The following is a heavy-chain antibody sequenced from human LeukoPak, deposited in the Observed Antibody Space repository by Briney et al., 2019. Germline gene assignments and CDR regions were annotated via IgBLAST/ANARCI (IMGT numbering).Heavy chain of an antibody. CDR3: AKDSDYGDYGSCFDY. J-gene: IGHJ4*02. Sequence: GGSLRLSCAASGFTFDDYAMHWVRQAPGKGLEWVSLISGDGGSTYYADSVKGRFTISRDNSKNSLYLQMSSLRTEDTALYYCAKDSDYGDYGSCFDYWGQGTLVTVSS. V-gene: IGHV3-43*02. CDR1: GFTFDDYA. D-gene: IGHD4-17*01. CDR2: ISGDGGST.